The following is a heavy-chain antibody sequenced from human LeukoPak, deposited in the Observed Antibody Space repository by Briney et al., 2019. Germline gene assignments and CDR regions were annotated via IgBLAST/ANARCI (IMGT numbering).Heavy chain of an antibody. V-gene: IGHV1-18*01. CDR1: GYTFTRYG. J-gene: IGHJ4*02. CDR2: ISAYNGNT. Sequence: ASVKVSCKTSGYTFTRYGVSWVRQAPGQGLEWMGWISAYNGNTNYAQKLQGRVTMTTDTSTSTAYMELRSLRSDDTAVYYCASYSGSYPRSFDYWGQGTLVTVSS. CDR3: ASYSGSYPRSFDY. D-gene: IGHD1-26*01.